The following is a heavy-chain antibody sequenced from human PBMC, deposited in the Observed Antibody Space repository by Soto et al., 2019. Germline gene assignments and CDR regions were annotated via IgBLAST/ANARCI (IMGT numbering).Heavy chain of an antibody. V-gene: IGHV1-18*03. D-gene: IGHD3-22*01. CDR3: ARDAYYDSSGYFLVLAFDI. CDR2: ISAGNGNT. Sequence: ASVKVSCKASGYTFTSYGISWVRQAPGQGLEWMGWISAGNGNTKYSQKFQGRVTISRDTSASTAYMELSSLRSEDMAVYYCARDAYYDSSGYFLVLAFDIWGQGTMVTVSS. CDR1: GYTFTSYG. J-gene: IGHJ3*02.